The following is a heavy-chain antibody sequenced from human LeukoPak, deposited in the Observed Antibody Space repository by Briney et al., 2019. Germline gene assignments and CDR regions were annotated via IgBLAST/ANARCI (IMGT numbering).Heavy chain of an antibody. D-gene: IGHD3-3*01. V-gene: IGHV3-53*01. J-gene: IGHJ4*02. CDR1: GFTVSSHY. Sequence: GGSLRLSCAASGFTVSSHYMSWVRQAPGKGLEWVSVIYAGGSTYYADSVKGRFTISRDNSKNTLYLQMNSLRAEDTAVYYCARDWSHRCFDYWGQGTLVTVSS. CDR3: ARDWSHRCFDY. CDR2: IYAGGST.